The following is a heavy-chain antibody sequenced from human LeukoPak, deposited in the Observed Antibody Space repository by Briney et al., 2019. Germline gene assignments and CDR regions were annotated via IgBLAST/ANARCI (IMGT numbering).Heavy chain of an antibody. V-gene: IGHV3-7*05. CDR2: IKQDESEK. CDR1: GFTFSNYW. J-gene: IGHJ4*02. CDR3: VRHYYDTSSLDY. Sequence: GGSLRLSCTASGFTFSNYWMNWVRQAPGKGLEWVATIKQDESEKFYVDSVKGRFTISRDNAKNSLFLQMSSLRVEDTAVYYCVRHYYDTSSLDYWGQGTLVTVSS. D-gene: IGHD3-22*01.